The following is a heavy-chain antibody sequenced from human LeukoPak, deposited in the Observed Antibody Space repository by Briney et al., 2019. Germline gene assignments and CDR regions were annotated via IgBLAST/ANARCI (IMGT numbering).Heavy chain of an antibody. CDR2: ISYDGSNK. D-gene: IGHD6-19*01. J-gene: IGHJ4*02. CDR1: GFTFSSYA. V-gene: IGHV3-30*04. CDR3: ASDTLRYSSGWHLPGY. Sequence: GGSLRLSCAASGFTFSSYAMHWVRQAPGKGLEWVAVISYDGSNKYYADSVKGRFTISRDNSKNTLYLQMNSLRAEDTAVYYCASDTLRYSSGWHLPGYWGQGTLVTVSS.